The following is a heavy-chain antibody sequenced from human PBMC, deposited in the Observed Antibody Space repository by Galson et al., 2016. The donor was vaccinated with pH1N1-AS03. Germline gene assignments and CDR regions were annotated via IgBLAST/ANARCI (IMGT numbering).Heavy chain of an antibody. J-gene: IGHJ6*01. D-gene: IGHD2-2*01. CDR1: GGTLSTYA. V-gene: IGHV1-69*04. CDR3: ARVYCSSASCYQAYGMDV. Sequence: SVKVSCKASGGTLSTYAISWVRQSPGQGLEWLGRITPTLGIPTYAQNFQGRVSITADTSTGTAYMELRSLRSDDTGVYYCARVYCSSASCYQAYGMDVWGQGTTVTVSS. CDR2: ITPTLGIP.